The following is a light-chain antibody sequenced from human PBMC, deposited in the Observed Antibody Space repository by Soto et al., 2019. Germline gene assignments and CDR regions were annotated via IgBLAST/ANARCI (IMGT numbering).Light chain of an antibody. CDR1: SSDVGAYDY. CDR2: EVT. Sequence: QSVLTQPASVSGSPGQSITISCTGTSSDVGAYDYVSWYQQHPGKVPKFMIYEVTNRPSGVSHRFSGSKSGNTASLTISGLQAEDEADDYCTSYTSSSTYVFVTGTQLTVL. CDR3: TSYTSSSTYV. J-gene: IGLJ1*01. V-gene: IGLV2-14*01.